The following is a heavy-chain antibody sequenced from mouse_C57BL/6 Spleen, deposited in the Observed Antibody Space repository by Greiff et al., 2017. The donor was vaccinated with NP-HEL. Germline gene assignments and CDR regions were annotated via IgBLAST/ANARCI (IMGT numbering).Heavy chain of an antibody. D-gene: IGHD3-2*02. J-gene: IGHJ3*01. CDR1: GYTFTDYE. CDR3: ADSSGYRPWFAY. CDR2: IDPETGGT. Sequence: QVHVKQSGAELVRPGASVTLSCKASGYTFTDYEMHWVKQTPVHGLEWIGAIDPETGGTAYNQKFKGKAILTADKSSSTAYMELRSLTSEDSAVYYCADSSGYRPWFAYWGQGTLVTVSA. V-gene: IGHV1-15*01.